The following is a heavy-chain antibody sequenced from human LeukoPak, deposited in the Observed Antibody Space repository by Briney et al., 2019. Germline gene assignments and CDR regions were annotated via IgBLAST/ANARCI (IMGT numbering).Heavy chain of an antibody. CDR1: GFTFSNAW. V-gene: IGHV3-49*04. Sequence: PGGSLRLSCAASGFTFSNAWMSWVRQAPGKGLEWVGFIRSKAYGGTTEYAASVKGRFTISRDDSKSIAYLQMNSLKTEDTAVYYCTRGRSSSNWYGMDVWGQGTTVTVSS. CDR2: IRSKAYGGTT. CDR3: TRGRSSSNWYGMDV. J-gene: IGHJ6*02. D-gene: IGHD6-6*01.